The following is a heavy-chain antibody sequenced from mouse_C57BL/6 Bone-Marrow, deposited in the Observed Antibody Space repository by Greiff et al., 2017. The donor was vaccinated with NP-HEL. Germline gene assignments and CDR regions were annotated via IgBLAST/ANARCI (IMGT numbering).Heavy chain of an antibody. J-gene: IGHJ4*01. D-gene: IGHD1-1*01. Sequence: VQLQQPGAELVMPGASVKLSCKASGYTFTSYWMHWVKQRPGQGLEWIGEIDPSDSYTNYNQKFKGKSTLTVDKSSSTAYMQLSSLTSEDSAVYYCARDYGSSSDYYAMDYWGQGTSVTVSS. CDR3: ARDYGSSSDYYAMDY. CDR1: GYTFTSYW. V-gene: IGHV1-69*01. CDR2: IDPSDSYT.